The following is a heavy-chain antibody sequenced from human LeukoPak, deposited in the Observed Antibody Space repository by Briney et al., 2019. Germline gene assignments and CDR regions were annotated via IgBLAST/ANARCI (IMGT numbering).Heavy chain of an antibody. Sequence: GGSLRLSCAASGFTFSSYGMHWVRQAPGKGLEWVAFIRYDGSNKYYADSVKGRFTISRDNSKNTLYLQMNSLRAEDTAVYYCATSTYYDFWSGYYEFHFDYWGQGTLVTVSS. D-gene: IGHD3-3*01. CDR1: GFTFSSYG. CDR2: IRYDGSNK. CDR3: ATSTYYDFWSGYYEFHFDY. J-gene: IGHJ4*02. V-gene: IGHV3-30*02.